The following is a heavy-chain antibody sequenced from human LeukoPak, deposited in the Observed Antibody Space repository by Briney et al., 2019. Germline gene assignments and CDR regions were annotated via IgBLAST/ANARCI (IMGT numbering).Heavy chain of an antibody. CDR3: ARDLRGYCSSTSCYNWFDP. D-gene: IGHD2-2*01. J-gene: IGHJ5*02. CDR1: GGSISSGSYY. V-gene: IGHV4-61*02. CDR2: IYTSGST. Sequence: SSETLSLTCTVSGGSISSGSYYWSWIRQPAGKGLEWIGRIYTSGSTNYNPSLKSRVTISVDTSKNQFSLKLSSVTAADTAVYYCARDLRGYCSSTSCYNWFDPWGQGTLVTVSS.